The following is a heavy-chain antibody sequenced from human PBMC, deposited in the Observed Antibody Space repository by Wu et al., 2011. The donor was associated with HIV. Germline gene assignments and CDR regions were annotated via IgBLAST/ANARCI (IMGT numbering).Heavy chain of an antibody. CDR1: GGTFNSYG. V-gene: IGHV1-69*14. Sequence: QVQLVQSGAEVKKPGSSVKVSCKASGGTFNSYGISWVRQAPGQGLEWMGGIIPMFGAANYAQKFQGRVTITADKSTSTAYMELSSLRSEDTAVYYCALTKGGMATTEEFDPWGQGTLVTVSS. J-gene: IGHJ5*02. D-gene: IGHD5-24*01. CDR2: IIPMFGAA. CDR3: ALTKGGMATTEEFDP.